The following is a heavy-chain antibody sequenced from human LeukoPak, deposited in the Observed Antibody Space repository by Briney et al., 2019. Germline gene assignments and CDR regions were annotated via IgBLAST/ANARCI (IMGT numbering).Heavy chain of an antibody. CDR2: IWYDGSNK. CDR3: ARERVYSSSWYQPVYYYYMDV. V-gene: IGHV3-33*01. J-gene: IGHJ6*03. Sequence: GGSLRLSCAASGFTFSSYGMHWARQAPGKGLEWVAVIWYDGSNKYYADSVKGRFTISRDNSKNTLYLQMNSLRAEDTAVYYCARERVYSSSWYQPVYYYYMDVWGKGTTVTVSS. CDR1: GFTFSSYG. D-gene: IGHD6-13*01.